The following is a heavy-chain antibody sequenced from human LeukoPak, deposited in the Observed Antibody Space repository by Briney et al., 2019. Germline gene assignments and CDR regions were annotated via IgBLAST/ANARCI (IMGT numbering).Heavy chain of an antibody. CDR1: GLTGSHNY. D-gene: IGHD4-17*01. CDR3: IVFGDSNH. Sequence: PGGSLRLSCAASGLTGSHNYVSWVRQAPGKGLEWVSAIHTSGDTCYADSVKGRFTISRDASKNTLYLQINSLRVEDTAVYYCIVFGDSNHWSQGTLVTVSS. V-gene: IGHV3-53*01. CDR2: IHTSGDT. J-gene: IGHJ5*02.